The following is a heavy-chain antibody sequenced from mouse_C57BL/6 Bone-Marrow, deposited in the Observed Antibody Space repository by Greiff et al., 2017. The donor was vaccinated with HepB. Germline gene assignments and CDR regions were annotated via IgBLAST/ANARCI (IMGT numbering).Heavy chain of an antibody. D-gene: IGHD1-1*01. CDR1: GFSLNSYG. J-gene: IGHJ4*01. CDR2: IWGDGST. CDR3: AKPGYYGIFPMDY. Sequence: VKVVESGPGLVAPSQRLSITCTVSGFSLNSYGVSWVRQPTGKGLEWMGGIWGDGSTTYHSALISRQSISTDNSKSQVVLKLNSLQTDDTATYYCAKPGYYGIFPMDYWGQGTSVTVSS. V-gene: IGHV2-3*01.